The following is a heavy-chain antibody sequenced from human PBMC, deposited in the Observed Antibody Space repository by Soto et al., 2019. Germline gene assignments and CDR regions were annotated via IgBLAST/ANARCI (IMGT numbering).Heavy chain of an antibody. V-gene: IGHV4-39*01. CDR2: LYYDGTT. J-gene: IGHJ4*02. D-gene: IGHD6-19*01. Sequence: QLQLQESGPGLVKPSETLSLTCTVSGGSISSSGYYWDWIRQPPGKGLEWIASLYYDGTTYYNPSLKSRITTSVDTSNNHFSLNLNSVTAADTAVYYCARRGGWYDYWGQGTLVTFSS. CDR3: ARRGGWYDY. CDR1: GGSISSSGYY.